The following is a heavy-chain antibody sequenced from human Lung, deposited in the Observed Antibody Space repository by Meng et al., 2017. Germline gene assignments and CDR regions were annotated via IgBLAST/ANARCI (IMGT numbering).Heavy chain of an antibody. V-gene: IGHV6-1*01. CDR3: ARSQQWVDS. Sequence: QVHLEESGPGLVKTSQTVSLTCAISGDSVSSNSVAWNWIRQSPSRGLEWLGRTYNRTKWYNGYSVSVRSRITINPDTYKNQFSLQLNSVTPEDTAVYYCARSQQWVDSWGQGTLVTVSS. J-gene: IGHJ4*02. D-gene: IGHD1-26*01. CDR2: TYNRTKWYN. CDR1: GDSVSSNSVA.